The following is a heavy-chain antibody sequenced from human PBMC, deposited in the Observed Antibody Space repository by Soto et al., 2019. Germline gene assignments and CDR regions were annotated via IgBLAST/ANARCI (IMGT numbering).Heavy chain of an antibody. Sequence: GASVKVSCKASGYTFTSYGISWVRQAPGQGLEWMGWISAYNGNTNYAQKLQGRVTMTTDTSTSTAYMELRSLRSDDTAVYYCARDFGKWELAPFDYWGQGTLVTVSS. J-gene: IGHJ4*02. V-gene: IGHV1-18*01. CDR3: ARDFGKWELAPFDY. D-gene: IGHD1-26*01. CDR1: GYTFTSYG. CDR2: ISAYNGNT.